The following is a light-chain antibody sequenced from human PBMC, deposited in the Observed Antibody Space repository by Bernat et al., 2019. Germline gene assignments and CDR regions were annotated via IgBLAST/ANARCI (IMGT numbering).Light chain of an antibody. CDR2: EVS. V-gene: IGLV2-23*02. CDR1: SSNVGNYHL. J-gene: IGLJ3*02. CDR3: CSYATGGTFV. Sequence: QSALTQPASVSGSPGQSITISCTGASSNVGNYHLVSWFQQHPGKVPKLMIYEVSERPSGVSNRFSGSKSGNTASPTISGLQAEDEADYYCCSYATGGTFVFGGGTKLTVL.